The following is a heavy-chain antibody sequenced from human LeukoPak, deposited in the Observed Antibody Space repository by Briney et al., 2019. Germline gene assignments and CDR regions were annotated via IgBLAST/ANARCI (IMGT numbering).Heavy chain of an antibody. Sequence: VKVSCKASGYTFTSYDINWVRQATGQGLEWMGWMNPNSGNTGYAQKFQGRVTMTRNTSISTAYMELSSLRSEDTAVYYCARAISGYDSEGYYYYGMDVWGQGTTVTVSS. V-gene: IGHV1-8*01. CDR3: ARAISGYDSEGYYYYGMDV. J-gene: IGHJ6*02. D-gene: IGHD5-12*01. CDR1: GYTFTSYD. CDR2: MNPNSGNT.